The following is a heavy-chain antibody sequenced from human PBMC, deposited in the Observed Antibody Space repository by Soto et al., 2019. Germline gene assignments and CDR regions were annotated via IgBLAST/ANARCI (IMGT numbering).Heavy chain of an antibody. CDR1: GYTFTSYG. J-gene: IGHJ5*02. CDR2: INPYNGNT. CDR3: ARDLSYGGWFDP. Sequence: QVQLVQSGAEVKKPGASVKVSCKASGYTFTSYGISWVRQAPGQGLEWMGWINPYNGNTKYAQKLQGXVXXXTXPSTSTAYMELRSLRSDDTAVYYCARDLSYGGWFDPWGQGTLVTVSS. V-gene: IGHV1-18*01. D-gene: IGHD4-17*01.